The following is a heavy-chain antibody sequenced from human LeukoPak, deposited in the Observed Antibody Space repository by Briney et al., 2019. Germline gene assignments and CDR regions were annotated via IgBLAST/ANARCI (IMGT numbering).Heavy chain of an antibody. CDR3: AKVPRGYSSS. J-gene: IGHJ4*02. Sequence: GGSLRLSCAASGYTFTSYAMIWVRQAPGKGLEYVSAISGSGDNTYYADSVKGRFTISSDNSKNTVYLQMNSLRAEDTAVYYCAKVPRGYSSSWGQGTLVTVSS. CDR1: GYTFTSYA. CDR2: ISGSGDNT. D-gene: IGHD6-13*01. V-gene: IGHV3-23*01.